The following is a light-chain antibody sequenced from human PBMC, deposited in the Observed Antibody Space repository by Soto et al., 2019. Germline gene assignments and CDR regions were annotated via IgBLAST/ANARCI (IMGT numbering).Light chain of an antibody. CDR1: QSVSSN. CDR3: QQYNDWPRT. Sequence: RVLTEYPATLSVTPGEKATRSCRASQSVSSNLAWYQQKPGQAPRLLIYGASTRATGIPARFSGSGSGTEFTLTISSLQSEDFAVYYCQQYNDWPRTSGQGAKVDIK. V-gene: IGKV3-15*01. CDR2: GAS. J-gene: IGKJ1*01.